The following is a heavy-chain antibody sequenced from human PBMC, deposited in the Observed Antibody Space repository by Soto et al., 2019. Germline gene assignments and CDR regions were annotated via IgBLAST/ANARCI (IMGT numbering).Heavy chain of an antibody. D-gene: IGHD3-3*01. CDR1: GFTFGDYG. Sequence: GGSLRLSCAASGFTFGDYGMSWVRQAPGKGLEWVSGINWNGGSTGYADSVKGRFTISRDNAKNSLYLQMNSLRAEDTALYYCARDGKHYDFWSGYKDNYFDYWGQGTLVTVSS. CDR3: ARDGKHYDFWSGYKDNYFDY. J-gene: IGHJ4*02. V-gene: IGHV3-20*04. CDR2: INWNGGST.